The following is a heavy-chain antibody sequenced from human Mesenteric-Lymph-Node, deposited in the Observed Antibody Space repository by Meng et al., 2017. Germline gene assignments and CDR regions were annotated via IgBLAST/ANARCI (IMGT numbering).Heavy chain of an antibody. V-gene: IGHV4-4*07. Sequence: SETLSLTCTVSDDSISRYYWSWIRQPAGKGLEWIGRFYSSGSTNYSPSLKSRVTMSVDTSNNQFSLKLSSVTAADTAVYYCARGDYDILTGPTGYFDYWGQGTLVTVSS. D-gene: IGHD3-9*01. CDR2: FYSSGST. CDR1: DDSISRYY. CDR3: ARGDYDILTGPTGYFDY. J-gene: IGHJ4*02.